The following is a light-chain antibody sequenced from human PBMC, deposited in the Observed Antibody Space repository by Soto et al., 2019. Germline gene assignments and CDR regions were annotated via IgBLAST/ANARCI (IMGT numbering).Light chain of an antibody. Sequence: EVVMTQSPATLSVSPGERATLSCRASQSVADNLAWYQQKPGQAPRFLIYGASTRATGIPARFSGSGSGTDFTLIIGSLQSEDFAVYYCQQYNNWPRTFGQGTKVDIK. CDR2: GAS. J-gene: IGKJ1*01. CDR1: QSVADN. V-gene: IGKV3-15*01. CDR3: QQYNNWPRT.